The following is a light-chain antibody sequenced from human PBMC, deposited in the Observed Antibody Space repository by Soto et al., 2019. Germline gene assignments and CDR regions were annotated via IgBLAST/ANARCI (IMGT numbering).Light chain of an antibody. CDR3: NSHTSGDFRV. CDR2: EVS. V-gene: IGLV2-8*01. Sequence: QCVRTHPPSESWSPGHSVTISCTGTSSDVGGFNYVSWYQQHPGKAPKLMIYEVSKRASGVPDRFSGSKSGNTASLTVSGLQAEDEADYYCNSHTSGDFRVFGTGTKVTAL. CDR1: SSDVGGFNY. J-gene: IGLJ1*01.